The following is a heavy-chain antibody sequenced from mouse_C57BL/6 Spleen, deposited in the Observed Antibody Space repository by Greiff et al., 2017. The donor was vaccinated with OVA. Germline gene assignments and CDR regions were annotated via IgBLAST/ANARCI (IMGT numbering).Heavy chain of an antibody. CDR3: ARDDGYSPYAMDY. V-gene: IGHV1-53*01. CDR2: INPSNGGT. J-gene: IGHJ4*01. D-gene: IGHD2-3*01. CDR1: GYTFTSYW. Sequence: QVQLQQPGTELVKPGASVKLSCKASGYTFTSYWMHWVTQRPGPGLEWIGNINPSNGGTNYNEKFKSKATLTVDKSSSTAYMQLSSLTSEDSAVDYCARDDGYSPYAMDYWGQGTSVTVSS.